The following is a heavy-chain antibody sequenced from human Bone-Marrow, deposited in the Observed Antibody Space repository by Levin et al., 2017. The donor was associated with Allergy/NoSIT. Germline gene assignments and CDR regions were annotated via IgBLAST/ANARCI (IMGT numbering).Heavy chain of an antibody. CDR2: IYYRGNT. CDR1: GGSISSDY. Sequence: SETLSLTCTVSGGSISSDYWSWIRQPPGKGLEWIGYIYYRGNTKYNPSLKSRVTISVDTSKNQFSLKLSSVTAADTAVYYCARHNPYFDWVWGQGTTVTVSS. D-gene: IGHD3-9*01. V-gene: IGHV4-59*08. CDR3: ARHNPYFDWV. J-gene: IGHJ6*02.